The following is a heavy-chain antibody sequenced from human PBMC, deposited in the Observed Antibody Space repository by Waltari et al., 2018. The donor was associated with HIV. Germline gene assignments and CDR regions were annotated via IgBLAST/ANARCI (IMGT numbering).Heavy chain of an antibody. Sequence: EVQLVESGGGLVQPGGSLRLSCAASGFTFNKYCMPWVRQAPGKGLEWVANIKKDESEKYYGDSLKGRFTIARDNAKNSLVLQMNSLRGEDTAVYYCAREALYDSSGYYFDYWGQGTLVTVSA. J-gene: IGHJ4*02. CDR1: GFTFNKYC. CDR3: AREALYDSSGYYFDY. D-gene: IGHD3-22*01. CDR2: IKKDESEK. V-gene: IGHV3-7*01.